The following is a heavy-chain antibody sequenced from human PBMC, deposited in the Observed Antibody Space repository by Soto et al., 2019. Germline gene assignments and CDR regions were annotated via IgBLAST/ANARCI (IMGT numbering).Heavy chain of an antibody. V-gene: IGHV4-34*01. CDR2: INQSGVT. J-gene: IGHJ4*02. D-gene: IGHD3-10*01. CDR1: GGSISGYY. CDR3: SRGGRGGSRPTNS. Sequence: SETLSLTCAVYGGSISGYYWSWIRQPPGKGLEWIGEINQSGVTNYNPSLKSRVTMSEDTSKNQFSLKLTSVTATDTAIYYCSRGGRGGSRPTNSWGQGTLVTVSS.